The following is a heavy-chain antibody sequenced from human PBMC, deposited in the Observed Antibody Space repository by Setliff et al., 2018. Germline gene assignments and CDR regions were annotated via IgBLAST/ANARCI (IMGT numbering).Heavy chain of an antibody. CDR2: ITAGFADT. J-gene: IGHJ5*02. CDR3: AREVVIAINNWFDP. V-gene: IGHV1-3*01. CDR1: GYTSTTNA. D-gene: IGHD2-21*01. Sequence: ASVKVSCKASGYTSTTNALHWVRQAPGQRLEWMGWITAGFADTRYSQKFQGRVTITADESTSTAYMELSSLRSEDTAVYYCAREVVIAINNWFDPWGQGTLVTVSS.